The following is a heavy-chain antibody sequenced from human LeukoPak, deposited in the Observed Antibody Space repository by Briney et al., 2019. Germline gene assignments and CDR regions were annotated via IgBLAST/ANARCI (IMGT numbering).Heavy chain of an antibody. CDR3: ARRIAVAGTEDYFDY. D-gene: IGHD6-19*01. Sequence: GGSLKIPFKGLGYRFTSNWIGWVRRIPGKGLEWMGIIYPGESDTRYSPSFQGQVTISADKSISTAYLQWSSLKASDTAMYYCARRIAVAGTEDYFDYWGQGTLVTVSS. J-gene: IGHJ4*02. V-gene: IGHV5-51*01. CDR2: IYPGESDT. CDR1: GYRFTSNW.